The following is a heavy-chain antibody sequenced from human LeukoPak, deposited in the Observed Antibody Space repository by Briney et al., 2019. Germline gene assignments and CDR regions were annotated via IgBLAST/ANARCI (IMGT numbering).Heavy chain of an antibody. CDR1: GFTVSSNY. CDR2: ISGSGGST. D-gene: IGHD1-7*01. J-gene: IGHJ4*02. CDR3: AKDEDWNYDY. Sequence: PGGSLRLSCAASGFTVSSNYMSWVRQAPGKGLEWVSAISGSGGSTYYADSVKGRFTISRDNSKNTLYLQMNSLRAEDTAVYYCAKDEDWNYDYWGQGTLVTVSS. V-gene: IGHV3-23*01.